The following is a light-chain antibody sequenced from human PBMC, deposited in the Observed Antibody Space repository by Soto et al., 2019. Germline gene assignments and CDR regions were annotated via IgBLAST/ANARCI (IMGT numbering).Light chain of an antibody. J-gene: IGKJ2*01. CDR1: QSIDNH. Sequence: DIQMTQSPSSLSASVGDRVTITCRASQSIDNHLNWYHQKPGKAPQLLIYSASTLQSGVPPRFTARGSGTDCSLTISGLQPEDFGSYYCQQSHNTPVTFGQGTNLEIK. V-gene: IGKV1-39*01. CDR2: SAS. CDR3: QQSHNTPVT.